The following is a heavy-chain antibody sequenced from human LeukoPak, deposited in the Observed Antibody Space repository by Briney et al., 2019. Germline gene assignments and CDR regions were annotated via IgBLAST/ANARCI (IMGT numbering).Heavy chain of an antibody. CDR2: FDPEDGET. V-gene: IGHV1-24*01. D-gene: IGHD3-10*01. CDR3: TTVGVVWFREGYFDY. Sequence: ASVKVSCKVSGYTVTELSMHWGRQAPGKGLEGMGGFDPEDGETIYAQKFQGRVTMTEDTSTDTAYRELSSLRSEDTAVYYCTTVGVVWFREGYFDYWGQRTLVTVSS. J-gene: IGHJ4*02. CDR1: GYTVTELS.